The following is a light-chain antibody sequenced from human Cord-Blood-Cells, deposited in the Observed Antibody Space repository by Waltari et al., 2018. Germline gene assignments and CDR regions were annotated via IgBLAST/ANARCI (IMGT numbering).Light chain of an antibody. CDR3: QSYDSSLSGSV. Sequence: QSVLTQPPSVSRAPGPRATISCTGSSPNIGAGYAVHSYQQLPGTAPKLLIYGTGNRPSGVPDRFSGSKSGTSASLAITGLQAEDEADYYCQSYDSSLSGSVFGGGTKLTVL. CDR1: SPNIGAGYA. J-gene: IGLJ2*01. V-gene: IGLV1-40*01. CDR2: GTG.